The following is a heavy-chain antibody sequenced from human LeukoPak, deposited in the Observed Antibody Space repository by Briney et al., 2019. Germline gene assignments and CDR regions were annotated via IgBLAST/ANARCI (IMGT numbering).Heavy chain of an antibody. Sequence: GGPLRLSCVDSGFTFTNAWMSWVRQAPGKGLEWIGRIKSKTDGETTNYAEPVRGRFTISRDDSKSAVYLQMNSLKIEDTAVYYCTTDLGTYYHGSQRLIPIDYWGQGTLVTVSS. CDR3: TTDLGTYYHGSQRLIPIDY. D-gene: IGHD3-10*01. V-gene: IGHV3-15*01. CDR1: GFTFTNAW. CDR2: IKSKTDGETT. J-gene: IGHJ4*02.